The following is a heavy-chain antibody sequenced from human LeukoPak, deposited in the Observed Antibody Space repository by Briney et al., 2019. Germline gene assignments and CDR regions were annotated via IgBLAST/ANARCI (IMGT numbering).Heavy chain of an antibody. V-gene: IGHV3-7*01. J-gene: IGHJ4*02. CDR3: ARDKIEGPTKLDY. CDR2: IKQDESEK. Sequence: GGSLRLSCAASGFTFSSYWMSWVRQAPGKGLEWVANIKQDESEKYYVDSVTGRFTISRDNAKNSLYLQMNSLRAEDTAVYYCARDKIEGPTKLDYWGQGILVTVSS. CDR1: GFTFSSYW. D-gene: IGHD1-1*01.